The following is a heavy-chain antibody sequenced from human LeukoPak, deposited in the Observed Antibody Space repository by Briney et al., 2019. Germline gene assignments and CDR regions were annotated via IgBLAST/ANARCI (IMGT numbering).Heavy chain of an antibody. CDR3: ARGDSSSYL. CDR2: ISSSSSTI. J-gene: IGHJ4*02. V-gene: IGHV3-48*04. D-gene: IGHD6-13*01. CDR1: GFIFSNYA. Sequence: GGSLTLSCAASGFIFSNYAMSWVRQAPGKGLEWVSYISSSSSTIYYADSVKGRFTISRDNAKNSLYLQMNSLRAEDTAVYYCARGDSSSYLWGQGTLVTVSS.